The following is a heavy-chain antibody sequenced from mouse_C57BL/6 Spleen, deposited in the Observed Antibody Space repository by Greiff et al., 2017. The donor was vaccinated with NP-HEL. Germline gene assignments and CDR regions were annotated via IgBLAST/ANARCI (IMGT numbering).Heavy chain of an antibody. Sequence: QVQLQQPGTELVKPGASVKLSCKASGYTFTSYWMHWVKQRPGQGLEWIGNINPSNGGTNYNEQFKSKATLTVDKSSSTAYMQLSSLTSDDSAVYYCARSGGSRYWYFDVWGTGTTVTVSS. V-gene: IGHV1-53*01. CDR3: ARSGGSRYWYFDV. CDR1: GYTFTSYW. CDR2: INPSNGGT. D-gene: IGHD1-1*01. J-gene: IGHJ1*03.